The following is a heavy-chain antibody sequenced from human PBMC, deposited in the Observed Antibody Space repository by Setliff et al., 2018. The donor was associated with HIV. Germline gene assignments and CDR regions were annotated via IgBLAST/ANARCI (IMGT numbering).Heavy chain of an antibody. CDR2: IKEDGSEK. CDR1: GFTVISKS. V-gene: IGHV3-7*03. CDR3: AKDYYDFVWGSSLAY. D-gene: IGHD3-16*01. J-gene: IGHJ4*02. Sequence: GGSLRLSCVASGFTVISKSMSWVRQAPGRGLECVANIKEDGSEKYYVDSVKGRFTISRDNSKNTLYLQMNSLRAEDTAVYYCAKDYYDFVWGSSLAYWGQGTLVTVSS.